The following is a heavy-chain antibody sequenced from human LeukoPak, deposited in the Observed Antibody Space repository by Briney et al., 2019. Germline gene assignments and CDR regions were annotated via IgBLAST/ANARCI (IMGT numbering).Heavy chain of an antibody. D-gene: IGHD2-15*01. V-gene: IGHV3-21*04. J-gene: IGHJ4*02. Sequence: GGSLRLSCAASGFTFSSNSMNWVRQAPGKGLGWFSSISSSSSYIYYADSVKGRFTISRDNAKNSLYLQMNSLKTEDTAVYYCASNYCSGGSCYLYWGQGTLVTVSS. CDR1: GFTFSSNS. CDR3: ASNYCSGGSCYLY. CDR2: ISSSSSYI.